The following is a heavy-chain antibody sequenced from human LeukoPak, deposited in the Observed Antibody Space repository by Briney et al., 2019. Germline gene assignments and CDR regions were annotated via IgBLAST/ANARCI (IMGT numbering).Heavy chain of an antibody. Sequence: SQTLSLTCAVSGGSISSGGYSWSWIRQPPGKGLEWIGYIYHSGSTYYNPSLKSRVTISVDRSKNQFSLKLSSVTAADTAVYYCARGVGVVVAATYYYYYYGMDVWGQGTTVTVSS. CDR3: ARGVGVVVAATYYYYYYGMDV. CDR1: GGSISSGGYS. CDR2: IYHSGST. D-gene: IGHD2-15*01. V-gene: IGHV4-30-2*01. J-gene: IGHJ6*02.